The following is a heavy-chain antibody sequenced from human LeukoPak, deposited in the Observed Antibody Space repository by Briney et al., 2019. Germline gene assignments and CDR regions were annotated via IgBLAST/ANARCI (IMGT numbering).Heavy chain of an antibody. J-gene: IGHJ4*02. Sequence: SETLSLTCTVSGGSISSYYWSWIRQPPGKGLEWIGYIYYSGSTNYNPSLKSRVTISVDTSKNQFSLKLSSVTAADTAVYYCARSTLSSGYDPFFDYWGQGTLVTVSS. CDR1: GGSISSYY. CDR3: ARSTLSSGYDPFFDY. D-gene: IGHD5-12*01. CDR2: IYYSGST. V-gene: IGHV4-59*01.